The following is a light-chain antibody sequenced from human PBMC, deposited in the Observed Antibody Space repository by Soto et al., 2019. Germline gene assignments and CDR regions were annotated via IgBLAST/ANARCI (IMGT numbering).Light chain of an antibody. CDR1: QSVSSSY. V-gene: IGKV3-20*01. J-gene: IGKJ1*01. CDR2: GAS. CDR3: QQYGRSLWT. Sequence: EKVMTQSPATPSVSPGERSTLSRRASQSVSSSYLAWYQQKHGQGHRXXIYGASSRATGIPDRFSGSGYGTAGTITISRLEPEDGEVYDGQQYGRSLWTFGQGTKVDIK.